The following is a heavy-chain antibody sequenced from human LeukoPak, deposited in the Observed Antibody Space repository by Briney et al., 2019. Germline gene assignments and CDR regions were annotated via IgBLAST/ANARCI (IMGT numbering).Heavy chain of an antibody. CDR1: GGTFSSYA. CDR2: IIPIFGTA. Sequence: SVKVSCKASGGTFSSYAISWVRQAPGQGLEWMGGIIPIFGTANYAQKFQGRVTITTDESTSTAYMELSSLRSEDTAVYYCARGGLSLVRGVIMRFDPWGQGTLVTVSS. J-gene: IGHJ5*02. CDR3: ARGGLSLVRGVIMRFDP. V-gene: IGHV1-69*05. D-gene: IGHD3-10*01.